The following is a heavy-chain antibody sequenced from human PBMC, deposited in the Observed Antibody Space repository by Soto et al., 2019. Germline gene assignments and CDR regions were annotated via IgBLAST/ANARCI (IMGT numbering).Heavy chain of an antibody. D-gene: IGHD6-13*01. CDR1: SGSISSSNW. Sequence: QVQLQESGPGLVTPSGTLSLTCAVSSGSISSSNWWSWVRQPPGKGLEWIGEIYHSGSTNYNPSLKSRVTISVDKSKNQFSLKLSSVTAADTAVYYCAREAPYSSSTAYYYYYYMDVWGKGTTVTVSS. V-gene: IGHV4-4*02. J-gene: IGHJ6*03. CDR2: IYHSGST. CDR3: AREAPYSSSTAYYYYYYMDV.